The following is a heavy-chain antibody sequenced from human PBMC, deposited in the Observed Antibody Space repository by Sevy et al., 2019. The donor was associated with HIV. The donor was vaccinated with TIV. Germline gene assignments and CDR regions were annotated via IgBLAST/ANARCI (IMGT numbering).Heavy chain of an antibody. Sequence: SQTLSLTCAISGDSVSSNSAAWNWIRQSPSRGLEWVGRTYYRSKWNYDHAESVESRININPDTSKNQFSLQLNSVTPEDTAVYYCARGWFYYIDYWGQGSLVTVSS. CDR1: GDSVSSNSAA. J-gene: IGHJ4*02. CDR2: TYYRSKWNY. CDR3: ARGWFYYIDY. D-gene: IGHD3-9*01. V-gene: IGHV6-1*01.